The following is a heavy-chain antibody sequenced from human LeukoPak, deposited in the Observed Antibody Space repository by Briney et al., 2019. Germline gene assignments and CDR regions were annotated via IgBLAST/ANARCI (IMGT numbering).Heavy chain of an antibody. D-gene: IGHD3-22*01. CDR2: IRYDGSNK. V-gene: IGHV3-30*02. Sequence: WGSLRLSCAASGLTFSNYGMHWVRQAPGKGLEWVAFIRYDGSNKYYADSVKGRFTSSRGNSKNTLYLQMNSLRAEDTAVYYCAKDSYYDSSVYYSQIDYWGQGTLGTVSS. CDR1: GLTFSNYG. J-gene: IGHJ4*02. CDR3: AKDSYYDSSVYYSQIDY.